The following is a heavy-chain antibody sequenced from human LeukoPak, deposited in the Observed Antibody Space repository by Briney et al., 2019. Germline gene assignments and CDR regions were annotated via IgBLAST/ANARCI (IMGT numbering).Heavy chain of an antibody. CDR1: GGSISSSSYY. CDR3: ARHPHYDSSGYFIKWGTVKEDYFDY. V-gene: IGHV4-39*01. CDR2: IYYSGST. D-gene: IGHD3-22*01. Sequence: SETLSLTCTVSGGSISSSSYYWGWIRQPPGKGLEWIGSIYYSGSTYYNPSLKSRVTISVDTSKNQFPLKLSSVTAADTAVYYCARHPHYDSSGYFIKWGTVKEDYFDYWGQGTLVTVSS. J-gene: IGHJ4*02.